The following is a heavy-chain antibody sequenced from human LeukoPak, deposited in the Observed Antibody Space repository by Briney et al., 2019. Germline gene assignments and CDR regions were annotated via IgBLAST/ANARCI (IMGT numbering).Heavy chain of an antibody. CDR1: GFTFSSYW. CDR3: ARDLGSGTHFDY. D-gene: IGHD3-3*01. V-gene: IGHV3-64*01. J-gene: IGHJ4*02. Sequence: GGSLRLSCAASGFTFSSYWMHWVRQAPGKGLEYVSAISSNGGSTYYANSVKGRFTISRDNSKNTLYLQMGSLRAEDMAVYYCARDLGSGTHFDYWGQGTLVTVSS. CDR2: ISSNGGST.